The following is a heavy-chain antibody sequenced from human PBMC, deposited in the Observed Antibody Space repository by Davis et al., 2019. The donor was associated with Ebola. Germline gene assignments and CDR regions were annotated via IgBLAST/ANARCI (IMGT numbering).Heavy chain of an antibody. Sequence: GGFLRLSCEASGFDVSSYYMNWVRQAPGKGLEWVSVIYSGGDTYYTDSVKGRFTISRDSSKKTVYLQLNSLTPEDSALYYCARDSFPEDGMDVWGQGTTVTVSS. J-gene: IGHJ6*02. CDR1: GFDVSSYY. V-gene: IGHV3-53*01. CDR2: IYSGGDT. CDR3: ARDSFPEDGMDV.